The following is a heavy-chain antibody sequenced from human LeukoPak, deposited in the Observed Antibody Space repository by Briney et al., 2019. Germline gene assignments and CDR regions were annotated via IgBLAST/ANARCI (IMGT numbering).Heavy chain of an antibody. CDR1: GFTVSSNY. Sequence: PGGSLRLSCAASGFTVSSNYMSWVRQAPGKGLEWVSYISSSGSTIYYADSVKGRFTISRDNAKNSLYLQMNSLRAEVTAVYYCARSSYYFYYMDVWAKGTTVTISS. CDR2: ISSSGSTI. V-gene: IGHV3-11*01. J-gene: IGHJ6*03. CDR3: ARSSYYFYYMDV. D-gene: IGHD2-2*01.